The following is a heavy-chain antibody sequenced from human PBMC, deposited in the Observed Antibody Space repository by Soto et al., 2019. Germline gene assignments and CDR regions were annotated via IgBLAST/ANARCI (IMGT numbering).Heavy chain of an antibody. Sequence: QLQLQESGSGLVKPSQTLSLTCAVSGGSISSGGYSWSWIRQPPGQGLEWIGYIYHSGSTYYNPCLKSRVTISVARSKNQFSLKLSSVTAADTAVYYCARRRGFPYYYGMDVWGQGTTVTVSS. D-gene: IGHD5-12*01. CDR1: GGSISSGGYS. J-gene: IGHJ6*02. CDR2: IYHSGST. V-gene: IGHV4-30-2*01. CDR3: ARRRGFPYYYGMDV.